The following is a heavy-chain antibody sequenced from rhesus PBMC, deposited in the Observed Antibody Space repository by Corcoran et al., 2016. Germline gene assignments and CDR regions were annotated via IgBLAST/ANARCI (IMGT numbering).Heavy chain of an antibody. CDR3: ARAPGEAPTTSTVFRGRFDV. CDR2: IGGSSGRT. D-gene: IGHD3-9*01. J-gene: IGHJ5-1*01. Sequence: QVQLEESGPGLVKPSETLSLTCAVSGGSISGYYWNWIRQPPGKGLDGIGYIGGSSGRTHPHPPRTSRVTISPAPSKNQLSLRLSSVTAADTAVYYCARAPGEAPTTSTVFRGRFDVWGPGVLVTVSS. V-gene: IGHV4S5*01. CDR1: GGSISGYY.